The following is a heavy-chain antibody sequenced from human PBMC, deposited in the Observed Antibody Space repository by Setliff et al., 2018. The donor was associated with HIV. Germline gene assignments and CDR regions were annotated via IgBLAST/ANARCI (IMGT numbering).Heavy chain of an antibody. CDR2: IYHRGTT. J-gene: IGHJ6*03. CDR3: ARHRDPPGTSWIYYYYYMDL. V-gene: IGHV4-38-2*01. D-gene: IGHD6-13*01. CDR1: GYSITSGYY. Sequence: SETLSLTCAVSGYSITSGYYWGWIRQPPGKGLAWIASIYHRGTTYYNTSLKSRVTISVDTSKNQISLKLSSVTAADTGVYYCARHRDPPGTSWIYYYYYMDLWGEGTTVTVSS.